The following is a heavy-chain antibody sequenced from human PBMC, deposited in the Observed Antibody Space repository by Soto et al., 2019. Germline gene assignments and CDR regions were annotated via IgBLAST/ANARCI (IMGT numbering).Heavy chain of an antibody. CDR1: GGSISSSSYY. CDR2: IYYSGST. J-gene: IGHJ6*02. Sequence: SETLSLTCTVSGGSISSSSYYWGWIRQPPGKGLEWIGSIYYSGSTYYNPSLKSRVTISVDTSKNQFSLKLSSVTAADTAVYFCARGRCSSPSCYFDLHGMDVWGQGTTVTVSS. D-gene: IGHD2-2*01. CDR3: ARGRCSSPSCYFDLHGMDV. V-gene: IGHV4-39*01.